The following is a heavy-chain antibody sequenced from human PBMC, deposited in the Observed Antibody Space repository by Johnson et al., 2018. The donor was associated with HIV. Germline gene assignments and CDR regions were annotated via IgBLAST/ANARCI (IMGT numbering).Heavy chain of an antibody. D-gene: IGHD4-23*01. CDR1: GFTFSSYD. J-gene: IGHJ3*02. CDR3: ARDYRYGGFGAFDI. Sequence: MLLVESGGGLVQPGGSLRLSCAASGFTFSSYDMHWVRQATGKGLEWVSAIGTAGDTYYPGSVKGRFTISRENAKNSLYLQMNSLRAEDTAVYYCARDYRYGGFGAFDIWGQGTMVTVSS. V-gene: IGHV3-13*01. CDR2: IGTAGDT.